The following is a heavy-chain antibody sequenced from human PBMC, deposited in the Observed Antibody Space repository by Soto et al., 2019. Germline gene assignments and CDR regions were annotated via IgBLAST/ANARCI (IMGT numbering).Heavy chain of an antibody. D-gene: IGHD2-15*01. Sequence: QVQLQESGPGLVKPSETLSLTCNVSGGSIASGGYYWAWFRQHTGKGLEWIWDIHYKRRTSYHPSLESRISISLDTSGNHFSLKLTSVTAADTAVYYCARCRDAFGFDSWGQGTLVTVSS. V-gene: IGHV4-31*03. CDR1: GGSIASGGYY. CDR2: IHYKRRT. J-gene: IGHJ4*02. CDR3: ARCRDAFGFDS.